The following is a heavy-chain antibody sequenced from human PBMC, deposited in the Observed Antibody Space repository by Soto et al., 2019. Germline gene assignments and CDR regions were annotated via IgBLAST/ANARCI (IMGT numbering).Heavy chain of an antibody. Sequence: PGESLKISCKGSGYSFTSYWIGWVRQMPGKGLEWMGIIYPGDSDTRYSPSFQGQVTISADKSISTAYLQWSSLKASDTAMYYCARPPTTVVTPGEPAGDAFDIWGQGTMVTVSS. D-gene: IGHD4-17*01. J-gene: IGHJ3*02. CDR1: GYSFTSYW. CDR2: IYPGDSDT. V-gene: IGHV5-51*01. CDR3: ARPPTTVVTPGEPAGDAFDI.